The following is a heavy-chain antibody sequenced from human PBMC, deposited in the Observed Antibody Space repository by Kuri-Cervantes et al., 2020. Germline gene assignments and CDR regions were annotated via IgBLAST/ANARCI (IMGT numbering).Heavy chain of an antibody. CDR3: AHSEGSGSYWGMDV. CDR1: GFTFSSYW. CDR2: INRHGSSSST. J-gene: IGHJ6*02. Sequence: ETLSLTCAASGFTFSSYWMHWVRQAPGKGLIWVSRINRHGSSSSTTYADSAKGRFTISRDNAKNSLYLQMNSLRAEDTAVYYCAHSEGSGSYWGMDVWGQGTTVTVSS. V-gene: IGHV3-74*01. D-gene: IGHD1-26*01.